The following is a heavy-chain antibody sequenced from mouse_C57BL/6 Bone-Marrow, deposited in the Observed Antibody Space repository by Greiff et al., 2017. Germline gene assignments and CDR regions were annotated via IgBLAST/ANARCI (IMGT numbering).Heavy chain of an antibody. CDR2: IYPGNSDT. D-gene: IGHD1-1*01. Sequence: VQLQQSGAELARPGASVKMSCKTSGYTFTSYWMHWVKQRPGQGLEWIGAIYPGNSDTSYNQKFKGKAKLTAVTSASTAYMELSSLTNEDSAVYYCTRRDYYVPSWFAYWGQGTLVTVSA. V-gene: IGHV1-5*01. J-gene: IGHJ3*01. CDR3: TRRDYYVPSWFAY. CDR1: GYTFTSYW.